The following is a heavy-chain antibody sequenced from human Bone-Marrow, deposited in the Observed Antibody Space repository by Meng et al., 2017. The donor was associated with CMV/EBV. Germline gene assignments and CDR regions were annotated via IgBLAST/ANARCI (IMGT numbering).Heavy chain of an antibody. CDR2: ISAYNGNT. V-gene: IGHV1-18*01. CDR1: GYTFTSYG. D-gene: IGHD2-2*01. Sequence: ASVKVSCKASGYTFTSYGISWVRQAPGQGLEWMGWISAYNGNTNYAQKLQGRVTMTTDTSTSTAYMELRSLRSDDTAVYYCARESHLCSSTSCYYGMDVWGQGTTVTVSS. CDR3: ARESHLCSSTSCYYGMDV. J-gene: IGHJ6*02.